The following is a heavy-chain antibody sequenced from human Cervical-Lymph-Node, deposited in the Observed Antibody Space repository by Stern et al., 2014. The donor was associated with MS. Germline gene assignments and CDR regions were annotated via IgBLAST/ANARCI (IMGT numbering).Heavy chain of an antibody. D-gene: IGHD2/OR15-2a*01. CDR3: ARDSMLRGIRGWFDP. V-gene: IGHV3-30-3*01. Sequence: VQLVESGGGVVQPGRSLKLSCEDSGRSFNYYAMHWVRQAPGKGLEWVAGISHDGIDTDYADAVQGRFTISRDNSKKTLYLHMNSLRPEDTALYYCARDSMLRGIRGWFDPWGQGTLVTVSS. J-gene: IGHJ5*02. CDR1: GRSFNYYA. CDR2: ISHDGIDT.